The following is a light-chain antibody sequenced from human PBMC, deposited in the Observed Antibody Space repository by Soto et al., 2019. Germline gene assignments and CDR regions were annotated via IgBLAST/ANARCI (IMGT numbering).Light chain of an antibody. CDR3: QTWGTGIWL. J-gene: IGLJ3*02. Sequence: QPVLTQSPSASASLGASVKLTCTLSSGHNNYAIAWHQQQPEKGPRFLMKLNSDGSHTKGDGIPDRFSGSSSGAERYLTISSLQSEDEADYYCQTWGTGIWLFGGGTKVNVL. V-gene: IGLV4-69*01. CDR2: LNSDGSH. CDR1: SGHNNYA.